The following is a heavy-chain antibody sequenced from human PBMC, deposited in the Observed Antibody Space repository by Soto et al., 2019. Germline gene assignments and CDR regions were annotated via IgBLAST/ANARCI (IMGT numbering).Heavy chain of an antibody. CDR3: ARDGSLRYCSGGSCYPEYYFDY. V-gene: IGHV3-74*01. D-gene: IGHD2-15*01. Sequence: PGGSLRLSCAASGFTFSSYWMHWVRQAPGKGLVWVSRINSDGSSTSYADSVKGRFTISRDNSKNTLYLQMSSLRAEDMAVYYCARDGSLRYCSGGSCYPEYYFDYWGQGTLVTVSS. J-gene: IGHJ4*02. CDR2: INSDGSST. CDR1: GFTFSSYW.